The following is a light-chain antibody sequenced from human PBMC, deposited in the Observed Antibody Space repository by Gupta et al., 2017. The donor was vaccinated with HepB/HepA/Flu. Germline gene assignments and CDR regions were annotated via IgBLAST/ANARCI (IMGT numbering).Light chain of an antibody. CDR3: QQSDSTPNT. V-gene: IGKV1-39*01. J-gene: IGKJ4*01. CDR2: AAS. CDR1: QSISSY. Sequence: DIQMTQSPSSLSASVGDRVTITCRASQSISSYLNWYQQKPGKAPKLLIYAASTLQSGVPSRFSGSSSGTDFTLTISRLQPEDFATYYCQQSDSTPNTFGGGTKVEIK.